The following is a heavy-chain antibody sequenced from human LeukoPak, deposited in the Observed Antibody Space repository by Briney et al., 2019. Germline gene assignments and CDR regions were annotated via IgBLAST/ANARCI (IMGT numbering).Heavy chain of an antibody. CDR3: AKEHYDYVWGSYRWYFDY. CDR2: INAGNGNT. D-gene: IGHD3-16*02. V-gene: IGHV1-3*01. J-gene: IGHJ4*02. Sequence: ASVKVSCKASGYTFTSYAMHWVRQAPGQRLEWMGWINAGNGNTKYSQKFQGRVTITRDTSASTAYMEPSSLRSEDTAVYYCAKEHYDYVWGSYRWYFDYWGQGTLVTVSS. CDR1: GYTFTSYA.